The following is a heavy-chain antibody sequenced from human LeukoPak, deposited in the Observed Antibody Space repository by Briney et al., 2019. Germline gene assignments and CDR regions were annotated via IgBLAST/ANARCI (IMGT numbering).Heavy chain of an antibody. V-gene: IGHV3-74*01. CDR3: AREKPYYYDTNGYHNWFDP. D-gene: IGHD3-22*01. CDR1: GFTFSSYW. J-gene: IGHJ5*02. Sequence: GGSLSLSCAASGFTFSSYWMHWVRQAPGKGLVWVSRISSAGSSTTYADSVKGRFTISRDNAKNTLYLQMSSLRAEDTAVYYCAREKPYYYDTNGYHNWFDPWGQGTLVTVSS. CDR2: ISSAGSST.